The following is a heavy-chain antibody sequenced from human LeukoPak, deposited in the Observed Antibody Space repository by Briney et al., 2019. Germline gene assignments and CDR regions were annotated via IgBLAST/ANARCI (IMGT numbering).Heavy chain of an antibody. Sequence: SETLSLTCAVSGGSISNSNWWSWVRPPPEKGLEWIGEIYYSGSTNYKPSLKRRITISVDKSKNQFSLKLSSVTAADTAVYYCARGLSVATIIYYYYYMDVWGKGTTVTVSS. D-gene: IGHD5-12*01. CDR2: IYYSGST. CDR1: GGSISNSNW. CDR3: ARGLSVATIIYYYYYMDV. V-gene: IGHV4-4*02. J-gene: IGHJ6*03.